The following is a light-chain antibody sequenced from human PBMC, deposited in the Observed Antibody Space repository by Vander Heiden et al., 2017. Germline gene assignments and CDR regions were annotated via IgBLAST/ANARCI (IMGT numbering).Light chain of an antibody. Sequence: QSALTQPPSVSGSPGQSVTISCTGTSSDVGRYNHVTWYKQHPGKAPKLMIYDVTKRPSGVPDRFSGSKSGNTASLTVAGRQTEDEADYYCCLYAGTDTVFGGGTKLTVL. CDR1: SSDVGRYNH. J-gene: IGLJ2*01. V-gene: IGLV2-11*01. CDR3: CLYAGTDTV. CDR2: DVT.